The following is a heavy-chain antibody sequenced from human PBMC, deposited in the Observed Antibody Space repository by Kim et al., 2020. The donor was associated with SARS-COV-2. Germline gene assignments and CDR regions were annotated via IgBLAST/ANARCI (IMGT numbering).Heavy chain of an antibody. Sequence: NPSLNSRFTISTDTSENQFPLRLSSVTAADPAVYYCARGPPSGGGDCYSNWGQGTLVTVSS. CDR3: ARGPPSGGGDCYSN. V-gene: IGHV4-30-2*05. D-gene: IGHD2-21*02. J-gene: IGHJ4*02.